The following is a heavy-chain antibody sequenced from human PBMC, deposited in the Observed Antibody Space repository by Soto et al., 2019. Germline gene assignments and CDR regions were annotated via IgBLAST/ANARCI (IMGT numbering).Heavy chain of an antibody. CDR2: IWYDGGNK. D-gene: IGHD6-13*01. CDR3: ARVLAAGSRLDNGMDV. J-gene: IGHJ6*02. V-gene: IGHV3-30*19. CDR1: GFTFSSYG. Sequence: GGSLRLSCAASGFTFSSYGMRWVRQAPGKGLEWVAVIWYDGGNKYYADSVKGRFTISRDNSKNTLYLQMNSLRAEDTAVYYCARVLAAGSRLDNGMDVWGQGTTVTVSS.